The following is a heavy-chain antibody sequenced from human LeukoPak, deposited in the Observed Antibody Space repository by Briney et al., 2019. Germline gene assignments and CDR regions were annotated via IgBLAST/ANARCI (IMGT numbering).Heavy chain of an antibody. CDR3: SALTYNWNAALYY. V-gene: IGHV3-15*01. D-gene: IGHD1-20*01. Sequence: GGSLRLSCAASGFTFSNAWMTWVRQAPGKGLEWVGRIKSKTDGGTTDYAAPVKGRFTISRDDSKNTLYLQMNSLKTEDTAVYYCSALTYNWNAALYYWGQGALVTASS. J-gene: IGHJ4*02. CDR2: IKSKTDGGTT. CDR1: GFTFSNAW.